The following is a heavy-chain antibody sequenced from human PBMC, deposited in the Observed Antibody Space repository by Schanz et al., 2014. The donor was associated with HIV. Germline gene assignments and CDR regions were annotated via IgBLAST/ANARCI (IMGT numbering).Heavy chain of an antibody. V-gene: IGHV3-43*01. CDR3: AKQHDSYDNSGYPSTVEYYGMDV. CDR1: GFTFDDYT. Sequence: ESGGVVVQPGGSLRISCAASGFTFDDYTMHWVRQAPGKGLEWVSLITWDGGSTYYADSVKGRFTISRDNSKNSLYLQMNSLRTEDTALYYCAKQHDSYDNSGYPSTVEYYGMDVWGQGTTVTVSS. CDR2: ITWDGGST. J-gene: IGHJ6*02. D-gene: IGHD3-22*01.